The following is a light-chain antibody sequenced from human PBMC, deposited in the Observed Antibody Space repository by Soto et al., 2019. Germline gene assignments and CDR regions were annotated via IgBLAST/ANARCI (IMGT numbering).Light chain of an antibody. V-gene: IGLV2-14*01. Sequence: QSALTQPASLSASPGQSISISCSATSRDLASSNHVSWFQQHPGKVPKLIVYHVTDRPSGISDRFSGSKSGNTASLTISGLQAEDEADYYCSSFVNNSAVFGGGTKLTVL. J-gene: IGLJ2*01. CDR2: HVT. CDR3: SSFVNNSAV. CDR1: SRDLASSNH.